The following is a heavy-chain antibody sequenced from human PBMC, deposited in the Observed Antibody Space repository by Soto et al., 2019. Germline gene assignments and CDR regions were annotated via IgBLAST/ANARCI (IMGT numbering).Heavy chain of an antibody. D-gene: IGHD2-2*01. Sequence: SETLSLTCTVSGGFVNSDTHSWSWIRQTPGKRLEWIGFIYSGGSTKSPSLRSRVTMSVDTSKNQFSLKLRSVIVADTAVYHCARFVRSCSATTCSTRADVWGQGRTVTVSS. CDR2: IYSGGST. J-gene: IGHJ6*02. V-gene: IGHV4-61*01. CDR3: ARFVRSCSATTCSTRADV. CDR1: GGFVNSDTHS.